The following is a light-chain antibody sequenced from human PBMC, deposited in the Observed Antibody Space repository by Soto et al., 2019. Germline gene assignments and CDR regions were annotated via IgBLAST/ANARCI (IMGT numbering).Light chain of an antibody. V-gene: IGLV3-9*01. CDR1: NIGIKI. CDR3: QLWDSNSGV. CDR2: GGS. J-gene: IGLJ3*02. Sequence: SYELTQPVSVSVALGQTARITCGGNNIGIKIVHWYQHKPGQAPVLVIYGGSNRPSQIPERFSGSNSGNTATLTIRRAQAGDEAGYYCQLWDSNSGVFGGGTKVTVL.